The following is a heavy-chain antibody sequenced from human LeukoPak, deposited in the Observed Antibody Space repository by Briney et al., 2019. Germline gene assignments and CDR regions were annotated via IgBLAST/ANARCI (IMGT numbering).Heavy chain of an antibody. V-gene: IGHV4-59*02. CDR2: VDYTGRT. J-gene: IGHJ5*02. D-gene: IGHD2/OR15-2a*01. Sequence: PSETLSLTCTVSGASASRSTWNWIRQSPEAGQERMADVDYTGRTKYTPSLRGRGTMSLDTSKNQFHLKLVSVTAADTARYYCARGFYEPFDRWGQGTLVIVST. CDR1: GASASRST. CDR3: ARGFYEPFDR.